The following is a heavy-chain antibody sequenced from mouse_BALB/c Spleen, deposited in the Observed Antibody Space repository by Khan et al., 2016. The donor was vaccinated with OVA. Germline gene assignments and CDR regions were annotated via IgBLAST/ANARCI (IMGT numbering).Heavy chain of an antibody. J-gene: IGHJ3*01. V-gene: IGHV5-9-3*01. D-gene: IGHD1-1*01. CDR1: GFTFSSYA. CDR2: ISSAGDYT. CDR3: TRHNYGPFAY. Sequence: EVELVESGGGLVKPGGPLKLSCAASGFTFSSYAMSWVRQTPEKRLEWVATISSAGDYTYYPDSVKGRFTIPTDNATNTLYLQMSRLRSDDTAMYYSTRHNYGPFAYWGQGTQVTVSA.